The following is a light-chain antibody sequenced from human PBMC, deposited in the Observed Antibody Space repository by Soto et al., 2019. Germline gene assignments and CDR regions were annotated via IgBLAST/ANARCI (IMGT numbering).Light chain of an antibody. CDR1: SSDVGGYNY. CDR3: SSYTSSSTVV. Sequence: QSVLTQPASVSGSPGQSITISCTGTSSDVGGYNYVSWYQQRPGKAPKLMIYDVSNRPSGVSNRFSGSKSGNTASLTISGLQADDEADYYCSSYTSSSTVVFGGGTKLTVL. J-gene: IGLJ2*01. V-gene: IGLV2-14*01. CDR2: DVS.